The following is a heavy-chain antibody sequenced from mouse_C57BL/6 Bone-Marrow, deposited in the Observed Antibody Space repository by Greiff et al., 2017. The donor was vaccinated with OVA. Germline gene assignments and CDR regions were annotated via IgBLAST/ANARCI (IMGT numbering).Heavy chain of an antibody. CDR1: GYTFTSYW. V-gene: IGHV1-69*01. J-gene: IGHJ2*01. Sequence: QLQQPGAELVMPGASVKLSCKASGYTFTSYWMHWVKQRPGQGLEWIGEIDPSDSYTNYNQKFKGKSTLTVDKSSSTAYMQLSSLTSEDSAVYYCARGGYDPDYWGQGTTLTVSS. CDR3: ARGGYDPDY. D-gene: IGHD2-2*01. CDR2: IDPSDSYT.